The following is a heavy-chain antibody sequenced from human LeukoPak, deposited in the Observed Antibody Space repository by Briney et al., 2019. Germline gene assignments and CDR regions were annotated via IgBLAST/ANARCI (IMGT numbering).Heavy chain of an antibody. J-gene: IGHJ3*02. CDR2: ISGSGGST. V-gene: IGHV3-23*01. Sequence: PGGSLRLSCAASGFTFSSHGMSWVRQAPGKGLEWVSAISGSGGSTYYADSVKGRFTISRDNSKNTMFLQMNSLRAEDTAVYYCAKRRASSGYYAAFDIWGQGTMVTVSS. CDR3: AKRRASSGYYAAFDI. CDR1: GFTFSSHG. D-gene: IGHD6-19*01.